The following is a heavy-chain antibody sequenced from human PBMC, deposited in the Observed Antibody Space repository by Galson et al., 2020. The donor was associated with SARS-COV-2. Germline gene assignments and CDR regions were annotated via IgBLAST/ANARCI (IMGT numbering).Heavy chain of an antibody. J-gene: IGHJ3*02. V-gene: IGHV4-39*01. D-gene: IGHD4-17*01. Sequence: SETLSLTCTVSGGSISSSSYYWGWIRQPPGKGLEWIGSIYYSGSTNYNPSLKSRVTISVDTSKNQFSLKLSSVTAADTAVYYCAGPTVVPGGWDDAFDIWGQGTMVTVSS. CDR3: AGPTVVPGGWDDAFDI. CDR2: IYYSGST. CDR1: GGSISSSSYY.